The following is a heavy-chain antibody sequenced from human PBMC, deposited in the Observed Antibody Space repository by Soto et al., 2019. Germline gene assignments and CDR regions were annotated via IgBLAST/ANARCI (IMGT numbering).Heavy chain of an antibody. CDR3: ARGNLWGEPAHREAGFDS. CDR2: ISYDGSNK. Sequence: VQLVESGGGLVQPGGSLRLSCAASGFTFSGYAMHWVRQAPGKGLEWVAVISYDGSNKYYADSVRGRFTVSRDNSKNTLYMQMNSRKPENTAVYYCARGNLWGEPAHREAGFDSWGQGTLVTVSS. J-gene: IGHJ4*02. CDR1: GFTFSGYA. D-gene: IGHD3-16*01. V-gene: IGHV3-30-3*01.